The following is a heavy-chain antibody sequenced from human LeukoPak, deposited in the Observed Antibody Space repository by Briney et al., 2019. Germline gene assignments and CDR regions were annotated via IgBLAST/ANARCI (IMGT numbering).Heavy chain of an antibody. D-gene: IGHD6-6*01. V-gene: IGHV1-69*13. J-gene: IGHJ4*02. CDR1: GGTFSSYA. CDR3: AGGYSSSSCFDY. CDR2: NIPIFGTA. Sequence: SVRVSCKASGGTFSSYAISWVRQAPGQGLEWMGGNIPIFGTANYAQKFQGRVTITADESTSTAYMELSSLRSKDTAVYYCAGGYSSSSCFDYWGQGTLVTVSS.